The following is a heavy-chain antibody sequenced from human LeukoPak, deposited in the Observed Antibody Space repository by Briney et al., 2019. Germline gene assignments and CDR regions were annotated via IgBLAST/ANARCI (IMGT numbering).Heavy chain of an antibody. D-gene: IGHD3-9*01. CDR2: MNPTSGNR. CDR1: GYTFITYD. Sequence: ASVKVSCKASGYTFITYDINWVRPATGQGLEWMGRMNPTSGNRGYAQKFQGRVTMNRNNSISTAYMELSSLRSEDTAVYYCARGDWAREYWGQGTLVTVSS. V-gene: IGHV1-8*01. CDR3: ARGDWAREY. J-gene: IGHJ4*02.